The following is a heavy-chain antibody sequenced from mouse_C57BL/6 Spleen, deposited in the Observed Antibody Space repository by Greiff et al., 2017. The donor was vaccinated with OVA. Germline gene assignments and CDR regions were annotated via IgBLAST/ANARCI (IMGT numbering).Heavy chain of an antibody. Sequence: DVKLVESGGGLVQPKGSLKLSCAASGFSFNTYAMNWVRQAPGKGLEWVARIRSKSNNYATYYADSVKDRFTISRDDSESMLYLQMNNLKTEDTAMYYCVRQGIYYGAWFAYWGQGTLVTVSA. J-gene: IGHJ3*01. D-gene: IGHD2-1*01. CDR2: IRSKSNNYAT. V-gene: IGHV10-1*01. CDR1: GFSFNTYA. CDR3: VRQGIYYGAWFAY.